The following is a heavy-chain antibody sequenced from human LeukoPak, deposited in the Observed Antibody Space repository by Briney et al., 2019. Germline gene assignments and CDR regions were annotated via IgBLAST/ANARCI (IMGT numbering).Heavy chain of an antibody. CDR1: GFTFSDYY. V-gene: IGHV3-11*01. CDR2: ISSSGSTI. CDR3: ARDRGDYRQTHFVFDY. J-gene: IGHJ4*02. D-gene: IGHD4-17*01. Sequence: GGSLRLSCAASGFTFSDYYMSWIRQAPGKGLEWVSYISSSGSTIYYADSVKGRFTISRDNAKNSLYLQMNNLRAEDTAVYYCARDRGDYRQTHFVFDYWGQGTLVTVSS.